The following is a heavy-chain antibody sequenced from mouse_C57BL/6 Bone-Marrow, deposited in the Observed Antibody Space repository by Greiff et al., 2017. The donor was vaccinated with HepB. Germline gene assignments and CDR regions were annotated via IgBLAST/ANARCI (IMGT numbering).Heavy chain of an antibody. D-gene: IGHD1-1*01. J-gene: IGHJ2*01. CDR1: GYTFTSYW. Sequence: VQLQQPGTELVKPGASVKLSCKASGYTFTSYWMHWVKQRPGQGLEWIGNINPSNGGTNYNEKFKSKATLTVDKSSSTAYMQLSSLTAEDSAVYYCARERVITTVAGDYWGQGTTLTVSS. CDR3: ARERVITTVAGDY. V-gene: IGHV1-53*01. CDR2: INPSNGGT.